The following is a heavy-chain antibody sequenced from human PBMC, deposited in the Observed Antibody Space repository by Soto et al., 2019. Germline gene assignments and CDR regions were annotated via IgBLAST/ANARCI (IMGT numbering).Heavy chain of an antibody. D-gene: IGHD1-26*01. CDR2: IYYSGST. CDR1: GGSISSYY. CDR3: ARGGGTKNNYYYYGMDV. J-gene: IGHJ6*02. V-gene: IGHV4-59*01. Sequence: QVQLQESGPGLVKPSETLSLTCTVSGGSISSYYWSWIRQPPGKGLEWIGYIYYSGSTNYNPSLKSRVTISVDTSKNQFSLKLSSVTAADTAVYYCARGGGTKNNYYYYGMDVWGQGTTVTVSS.